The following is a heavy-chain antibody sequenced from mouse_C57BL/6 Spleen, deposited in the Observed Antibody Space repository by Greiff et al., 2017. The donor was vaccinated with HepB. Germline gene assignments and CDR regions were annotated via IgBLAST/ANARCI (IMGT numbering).Heavy chain of an antibody. CDR2: IYWDDDK. CDR1: GFSLSTSGMG. J-gene: IGHJ2*01. CDR3: ARSRSHYFDY. Sequence: QVQLKESGPGILQSSQTLSLTCSFSGFSLSTSGMGVSWIRQPSGKGLEWLAHIYWDDDKRYNTSLKSRLTISKDTSRNQVFRKITSVDTADTATYYCARSRSHYFDYWGQGTTLTVSS. V-gene: IGHV8-12*01.